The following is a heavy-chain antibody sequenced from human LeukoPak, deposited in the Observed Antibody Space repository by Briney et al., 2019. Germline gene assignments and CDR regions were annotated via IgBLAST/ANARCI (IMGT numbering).Heavy chain of an antibody. CDR2: ISSSGTST. V-gene: IGHV3-11*04. J-gene: IGHJ4*02. CDR1: GFTFSDYY. D-gene: IGHD6-19*01. Sequence: GGSLSLSCAASGFTFSDYYMTWIRQPPGKGLEWVSYISSSGTSTYYADSVKGRFTISRDNAENSLFLQMNSLRAEDTAVYYCASPRTRYSSGIRLDYWGQGTLVTVSS. CDR3: ASPRTRYSSGIRLDY.